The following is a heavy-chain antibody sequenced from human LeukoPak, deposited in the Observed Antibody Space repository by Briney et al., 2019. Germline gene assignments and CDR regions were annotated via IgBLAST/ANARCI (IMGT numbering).Heavy chain of an antibody. CDR1: ESTFRNYW. Sequence: GGSQRLSCVGSESTFRNYWMSWVRQAPGKGLEWVANINQDGTEKYYVDSVKGRFTISRDNAKNSLYLQMNSLRAEDTAVYFCARYSEVYYYVDVWGAGTTVIVSS. CDR3: ARYSEVYYYVDV. J-gene: IGHJ6*03. CDR2: INQDGTEK. V-gene: IGHV3-7*01. D-gene: IGHD2-21*01.